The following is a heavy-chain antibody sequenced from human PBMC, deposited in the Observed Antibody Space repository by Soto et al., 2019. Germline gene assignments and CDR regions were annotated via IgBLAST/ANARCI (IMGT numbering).Heavy chain of an antibody. J-gene: IGHJ6*02. CDR2: IYYSVST. CDR1: GGSISSGGYY. V-gene: IGHV4-31*03. D-gene: IGHD2-21*02. CDR3: ARVCGGDCHYGMDV. Sequence: QVQLQESGPGLVKPSQTLSLTCTVSGGSISSGGYYWSWIRQHPGKGLEWIGYIYYSVSTYYNPSLKSRVTISVDTSKNQFSLKLSSVTAADTAVYYCARVCGGDCHYGMDVWGQGTTVTVSS.